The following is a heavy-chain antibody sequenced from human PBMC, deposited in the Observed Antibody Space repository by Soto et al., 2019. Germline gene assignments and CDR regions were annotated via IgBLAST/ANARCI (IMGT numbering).Heavy chain of an antibody. Sequence: LRLSCGASGFTFSNYYMSWIRQAPGKGLEWVSYISSTGRTIYYADSVKGRFTVSRDNAQNSLSLKLNSLRVEDTAAYYCARSYSSGWEFDYWGQGTQVTVSS. D-gene: IGHD6-19*01. CDR1: GFTFSNYY. J-gene: IGHJ4*02. V-gene: IGHV3-11*01. CDR3: ARSYSSGWEFDY. CDR2: ISSTGRTI.